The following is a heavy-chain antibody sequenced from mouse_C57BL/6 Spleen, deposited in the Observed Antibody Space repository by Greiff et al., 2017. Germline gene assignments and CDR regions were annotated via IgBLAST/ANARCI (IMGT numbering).Heavy chain of an antibody. V-gene: IGHV1-52*01. CDR3: ARGGYYSNYSFAY. CDR1: GYTFTSYW. J-gene: IGHJ3*01. D-gene: IGHD2-5*01. Sequence: VQLQQPGAELVRPGSSVKLSCKASGYTFTSYWMHWVKQRPIQGLEWIGNIDPSDSETHYNQKFKDKATLTVDKSSSTAYMQLSSLTSEDSAVYCCARGGYYSNYSFAYWGQGTLVTVSA. CDR2: IDPSDSET.